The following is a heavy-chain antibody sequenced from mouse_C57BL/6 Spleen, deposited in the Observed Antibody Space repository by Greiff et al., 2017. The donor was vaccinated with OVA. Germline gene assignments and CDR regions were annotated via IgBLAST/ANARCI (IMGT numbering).Heavy chain of an antibody. D-gene: IGHD2-1*01. CDR1: GFTFSSYA. CDR3: ARDRGNYAVFYAMDY. V-gene: IGHV5-4*01. CDR2: ISDGGSYT. J-gene: IGHJ4*01. Sequence: EVQVVESGGGLVKPGGSLKLSCAASGFTFSSYAMSWVRQTPEKRLEWVATISDGGSYTYYPDNVKGRFTISRDNAKNNLYLQMSHLKSEDTAMYYCARDRGNYAVFYAMDYWGQGTSVTVSS.